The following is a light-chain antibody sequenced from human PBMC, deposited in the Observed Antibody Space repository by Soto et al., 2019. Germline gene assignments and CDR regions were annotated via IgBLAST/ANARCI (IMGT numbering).Light chain of an antibody. CDR1: QTIGSN. V-gene: IGKV3-15*01. CDR3: QQFHNYSEA. J-gene: IGKJ4*02. Sequence: MTQSPSTLCGSLGDRVTISCRASQTIGSNLAWYQQKPGQAPRLLIYGASTGATGIPARFSGSGYGTEFTLTISSLQSDDFAIYYCQQFHNYSEAFGGGTKVDI. CDR2: GAS.